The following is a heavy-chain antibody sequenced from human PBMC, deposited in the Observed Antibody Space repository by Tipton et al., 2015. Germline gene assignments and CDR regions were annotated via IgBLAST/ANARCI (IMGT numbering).Heavy chain of an antibody. Sequence: TLSLTCTVSGGSISGFYWSWIRQPPGKGLGWIGYIHYSGRTKYNPSLKSRVTISIDTSKNQFSLRLSSVTAADTAVYYCAREGSGWSIYYYYGMDVWGQGTTVTVSS. D-gene: IGHD6-19*01. CDR2: IHYSGRT. CDR3: AREGSGWSIYYYYGMDV. J-gene: IGHJ6*02. V-gene: IGHV4-59*12. CDR1: GGSISGFY.